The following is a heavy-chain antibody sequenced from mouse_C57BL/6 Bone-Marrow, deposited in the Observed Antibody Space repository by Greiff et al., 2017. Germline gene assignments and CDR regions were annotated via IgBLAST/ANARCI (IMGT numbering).Heavy chain of an antibody. CDR1: GYTFTSYY. V-gene: IGHV1-85*01. J-gene: IGHJ1*03. D-gene: IGHD1-1*01. CDR2: IYPGDGST. Sequence: VQLQQSGPELVKPGASVKLSCKASGYTFTSYYINWVKQRPGQGLEWIGWIYPGDGSTKYNEKFKGKATLTVDTSSSTAYMQLHSLTSEDSAVYDGAIDYCSSYWYFDFWGTGTTLTVSS. CDR3: AIDYCSSYWYFDF.